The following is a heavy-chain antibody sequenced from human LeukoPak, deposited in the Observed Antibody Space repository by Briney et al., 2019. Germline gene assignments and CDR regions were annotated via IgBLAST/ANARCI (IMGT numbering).Heavy chain of an antibody. D-gene: IGHD5-18*01. Sequence: GGPLRLSCAASGFTFSSYAMSWVRQAPGKGLEWVSAISGSGGSTYYADSVKGRFTISRDNSKNTLYLQMNSLRAEDTAVYYCAKLDGSDSYGYYYYYGMDVWGQGTTVTVSS. V-gene: IGHV3-23*01. CDR1: GFTFSSYA. CDR3: AKLDGSDSYGYYYYYGMDV. J-gene: IGHJ6*02. CDR2: ISGSGGST.